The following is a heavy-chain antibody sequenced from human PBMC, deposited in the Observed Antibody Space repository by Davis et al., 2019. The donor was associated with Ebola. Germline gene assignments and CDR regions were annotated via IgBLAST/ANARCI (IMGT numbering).Heavy chain of an antibody. V-gene: IGHV3-48*03. CDR3: ARVGSDFWSGPFDY. CDR2: ISSSGSTI. CDR1: GFTFSSYE. Sequence: PGGSLRLSCAASGFTFSSYEMNWVRQAPGKGLEWVSYISSSGSTIYYADSVKGRFTISRDNAKNSLYLQMNSLRAEDTAVYYCARVGSDFWSGPFDYWGQGTLVTVSS. J-gene: IGHJ4*02. D-gene: IGHD3-3*01.